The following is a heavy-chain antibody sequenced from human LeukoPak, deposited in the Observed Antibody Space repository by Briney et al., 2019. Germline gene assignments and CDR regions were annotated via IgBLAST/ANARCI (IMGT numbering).Heavy chain of an antibody. D-gene: IGHD3-22*01. V-gene: IGHV3-7*03. CDR2: IKPDGSEK. J-gene: IGHJ4*02. CDR1: GFTFSGFW. Sequence: PGGSLRLSCAVSGFTFSGFWMSWSRQAPGKGLEWVANIKPDGSEKKYVDSVKGRFTISRDNAKNSLCLQMNSLRAEDTAVYYRARQANYYYDSSGYYYFDYWGQGTLVTVSS. CDR3: ARQANYYYDSSGYYYFDY.